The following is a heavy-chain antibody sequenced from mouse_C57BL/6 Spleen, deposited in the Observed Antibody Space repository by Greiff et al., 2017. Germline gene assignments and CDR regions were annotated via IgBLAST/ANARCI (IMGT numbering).Heavy chain of an antibody. V-gene: IGHV2-2*01. D-gene: IGHD2-2*01. Sequence: QVQLQQPGPGLVQPSQCLSLSCTASGFSLTSYGVHWVRQSPGKGLEWLGVIWSGGSTDYNAAFISRLSISNDNSTSQGFFEMNSLQADDTAIYYCASGYSFYAMDGWGRGTSDAVSS. CDR1: GFSLTSYG. CDR3: ASGYSFYAMDG. J-gene: IGHJ4*01. CDR2: IWSGGST.